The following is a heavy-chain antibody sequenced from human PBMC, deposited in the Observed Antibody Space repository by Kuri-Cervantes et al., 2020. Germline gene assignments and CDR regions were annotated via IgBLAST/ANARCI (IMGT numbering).Heavy chain of an antibody. CDR2: ISYDGSNK. J-gene: IGHJ4*02. V-gene: IGHV3-30*18. CDR1: GFTFSSYG. D-gene: IGHD3-22*01. CDR3: AKGGYSPSPFDY. Sequence: GGSLRLSCAASGFTFSSYGMHWVRQAPGKGLEWVAVISYDGSNKYYADSVEGRFTISRDNSKNTLYLQMNSLRAEDTALYYCAKGGYSPSPFDYWGQGTLVTVSS.